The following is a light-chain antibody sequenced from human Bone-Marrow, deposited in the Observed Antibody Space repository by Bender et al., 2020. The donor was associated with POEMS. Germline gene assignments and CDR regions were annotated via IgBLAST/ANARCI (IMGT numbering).Light chain of an antibody. V-gene: IGLV2-14*03. J-gene: IGLJ2*01. Sequence: QSALTQPASVSGSPGQSVTISCTGTSSDIGDYDYVSWYQQFPDKAPKLIIYDVSNRPSGVSNRFSGSKYDNTASLTISGLQAEDEATYYCSSYTASSTLNVVFGGGTKLTVL. CDR3: SSYTASSTLNVV. CDR2: DVS. CDR1: SSDIGDYDY.